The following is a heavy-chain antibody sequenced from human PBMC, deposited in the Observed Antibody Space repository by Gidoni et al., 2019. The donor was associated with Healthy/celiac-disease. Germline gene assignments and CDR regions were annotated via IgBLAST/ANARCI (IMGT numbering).Heavy chain of an antibody. CDR3: ARRIVVVVAATPSGYGMDV. V-gene: IGHV3-48*01. J-gene: IGHJ6*02. D-gene: IGHD2-15*01. CDR2: ISSSSSTI. Sequence: EVQLVESGGGLVQPGGSLRPSCSAYGFNCSSYGMHGVRQAPGKGLEWVSYISSSSSTIYYADSVKGRFTISRDNAKNSLYLQMNSLRAEDTAVYYCARRIVVVVAATPSGYGMDVWGQGTTVTVSS. CDR1: GFNCSSYG.